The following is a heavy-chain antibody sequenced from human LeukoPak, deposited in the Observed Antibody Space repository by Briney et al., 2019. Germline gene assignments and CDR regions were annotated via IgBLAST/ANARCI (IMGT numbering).Heavy chain of an antibody. Sequence: PSETLSLICAVSGGSISSGGYSWSWIRQPPGKGLEWIGYIYHSGSTYYNPSLKSRVTISVDRSKNQFSLKLSSVTAADTAVYYCAKAVAAEYNWFDPWGQGTLVTVSS. V-gene: IGHV4-30-2*01. D-gene: IGHD2-15*01. CDR1: GGSISSGGYS. CDR3: AKAVAAEYNWFDP. CDR2: IYHSGST. J-gene: IGHJ5*02.